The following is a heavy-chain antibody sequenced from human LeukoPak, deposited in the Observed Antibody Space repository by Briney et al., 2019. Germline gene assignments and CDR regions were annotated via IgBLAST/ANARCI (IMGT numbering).Heavy chain of an antibody. Sequence: PSETLSLTCTVSGGSVSSGSYYWSWIRQPPGKGLEWIGYIYYSGSTNYNPSLKSRVTISVDTSKNQFSLKLSSATAADTAVYYCARLYCSSTSCYLYYYYGMDVWGQGTTVTVSS. CDR1: GGSVSSGSYY. CDR3: ARLYCSSTSCYLYYYYGMDV. V-gene: IGHV4-61*01. CDR2: IYYSGST. D-gene: IGHD2-2*01. J-gene: IGHJ6*02.